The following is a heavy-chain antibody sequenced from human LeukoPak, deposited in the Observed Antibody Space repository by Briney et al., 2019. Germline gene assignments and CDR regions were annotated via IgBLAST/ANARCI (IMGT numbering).Heavy chain of an antibody. J-gene: IGHJ4*02. CDR3: AREPSY. CDR1: GFTFSSFG. CDR2: ILYDGTNK. Sequence: GGSLRLSCAASGFTFSSFGMHWVRQAPGQGLEWVAFILYDGTNKYYADSVKGRFTISRDNSKNTLSLQMNSLRADDTALYYCAREPSYWGQGTLVTVSS. D-gene: IGHD1-14*01. V-gene: IGHV3-30*02.